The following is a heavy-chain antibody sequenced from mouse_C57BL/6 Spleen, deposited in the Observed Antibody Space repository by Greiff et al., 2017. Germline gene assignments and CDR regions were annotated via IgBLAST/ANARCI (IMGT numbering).Heavy chain of an antibody. J-gene: IGHJ3*01. D-gene: IGHD1-1*01. CDR2: IDPSDSET. V-gene: IGHV1-52*01. Sequence: QVQLQQPGAELVRPGSSVKLSCKASGYTFTSYWMHWVKQRPIQGLEWIGNIDPSDSETHYNQKFKDKATLTVDKSSSTAYMQLSSLTSEDSAVYDCARSVGSSPFAYWGQGTLVTVSA. CDR1: GYTFTSYW. CDR3: ARSVGSSPFAY.